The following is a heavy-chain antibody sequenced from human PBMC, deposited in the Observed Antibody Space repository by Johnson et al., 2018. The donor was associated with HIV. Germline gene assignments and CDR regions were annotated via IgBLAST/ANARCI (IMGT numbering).Heavy chain of an antibody. CDR1: DFTFSNNA. V-gene: IGHV3-30*04. J-gene: IGHJ3*02. Sequence: QVHLVESGGGVVQPGRSLRLSCAASDFTFSNNAIHWVRQAPGKGLEWVAVISYDGTNTYYADSVKGRFTISRDNSKNTLYLQMNSLRAEDTAVYSCARESGWGHDAFDIWGQGTMVIVSS. CDR3: ARESGWGHDAFDI. CDR2: ISYDGTNT. D-gene: IGHD3-22*01.